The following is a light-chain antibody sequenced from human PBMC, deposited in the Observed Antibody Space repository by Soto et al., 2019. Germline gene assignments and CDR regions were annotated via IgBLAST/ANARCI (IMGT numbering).Light chain of an antibody. CDR2: DVS. V-gene: IGLV2-14*01. CDR1: SSDVGGYNY. J-gene: IGLJ2*01. Sequence: QSALTQPASVSGSPGQSTTISCTGTSSDVGGYNYVSWYQQHLGKAPKLMIYDVSNRPSGVSNRFSGSKSGNTASLTISGLQSEDEADYYCSSYTSSSTPLFGGGTKMTVL. CDR3: SSYTSSSTPL.